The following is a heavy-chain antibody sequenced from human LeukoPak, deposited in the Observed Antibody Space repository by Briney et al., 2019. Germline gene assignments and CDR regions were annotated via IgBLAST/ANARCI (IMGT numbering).Heavy chain of an antibody. V-gene: IGHV3-66*01. D-gene: IGHD2-15*01. CDR2: IYSGGST. J-gene: IGHJ3*01. CDR3: ARDPGYRSGGSCYHA. Sequence: GGSLRLSCAASGFTVSSNYMSWVRQAPGKRLEWVSVIYSGGSTYYADSVKGRFTISRDNSKNTLYLQMNSLRAEDTAVYYCARDPGYRSGGSCYHAWGQGTMVTVSS. CDR1: GFTVSSNY.